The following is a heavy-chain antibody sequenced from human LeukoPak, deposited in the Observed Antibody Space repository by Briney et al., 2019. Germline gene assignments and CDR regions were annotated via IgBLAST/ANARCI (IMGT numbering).Heavy chain of an antibody. D-gene: IGHD3-3*01. V-gene: IGHV4-39*07. J-gene: IGHJ4*02. CDR1: GGSISSSSYY. CDR3: ASVRPDYDFWSGYYNY. CDR2: ISSSGST. Sequence: TPSETLSLTCTVSGGSISSSSYYWGWIRQPPGKGLEWIGSISSSGSTYYNPSLKSRVTISVDTSKNQFSLKLSSVTAADTAVYYCASVRPDYDFWSGYYNYWGQGTLVTVSS.